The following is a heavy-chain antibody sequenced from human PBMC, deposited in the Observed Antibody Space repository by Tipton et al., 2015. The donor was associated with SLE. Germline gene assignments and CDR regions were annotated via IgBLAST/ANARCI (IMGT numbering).Heavy chain of an antibody. J-gene: IGHJ4*02. CDR3: AKGRQKNYADHAY. CDR2: IYYSGST. D-gene: IGHD4-17*01. V-gene: IGHV4-59*12. Sequence: TLSLTCTVSGGSISSYYWSWIRQPPGKGLEWIGYIYYSGSTNYNPSLKSRVTISVDTSKNHFSLKLSSVTAADTAVYYCAKGRQKNYADHAYWGQGTLVTVSS. CDR1: GGSISSYY.